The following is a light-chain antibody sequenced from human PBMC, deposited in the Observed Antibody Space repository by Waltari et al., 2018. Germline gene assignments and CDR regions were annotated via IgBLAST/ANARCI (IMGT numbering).Light chain of an antibody. CDR1: SGDIGAYNS. J-gene: IGLJ2*01. Sequence: QSALTQPPSASGSPGQSVTISCTGTSGDIGAYNSVSWYQQHPGRAPKLMIYEVTKRPSVFPDRFSGSRSGNTDSLTVSGLYTHDQADALSSSHANRNVLLGVRTKLTVL. CDR2: EVT. V-gene: IGLV2-8*01. CDR3: SSHANRNVL.